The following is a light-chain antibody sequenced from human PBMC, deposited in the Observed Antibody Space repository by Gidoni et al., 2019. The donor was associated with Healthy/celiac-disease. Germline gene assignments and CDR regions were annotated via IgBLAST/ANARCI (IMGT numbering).Light chain of an antibody. CDR2: DAS. CDR1: QSVSSS. Sequence: ELVLTQSPATLSLSPGERATLSCRASQSVSSSLAWYQQKPGQAPRLLIYDASNRATGIPARFSGSGSGTDFTLTISSLEPEDFAVYYCQQRSNWPLLTFXGXTKVEIK. J-gene: IGKJ4*01. CDR3: QQRSNWPLLT. V-gene: IGKV3-11*01.